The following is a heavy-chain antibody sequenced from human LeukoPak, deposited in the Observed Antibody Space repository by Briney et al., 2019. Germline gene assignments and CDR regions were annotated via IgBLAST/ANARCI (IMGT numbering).Heavy chain of an antibody. CDR1: GGSISSYY. J-gene: IGHJ3*02. V-gene: IGHV4-59*01. D-gene: IGHD6-13*01. Sequence: PSETLSLTCTVSGGSISSYYWSWIRQPPGKGLEWIGHIYHSGRTNSNPSLKSRVTISLDTSKNQFSLKLSSVTAADTAVYYCARPYSSSEVDALGIWGQGTMVTVSS. CDR3: ARPYSSSEVDALGI. CDR2: IYHSGRT.